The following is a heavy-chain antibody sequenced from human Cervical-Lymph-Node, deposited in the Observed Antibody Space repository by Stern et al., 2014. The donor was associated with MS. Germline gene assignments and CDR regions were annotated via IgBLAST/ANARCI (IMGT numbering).Heavy chain of an antibody. CDR2: INPSGGST. D-gene: IGHD1-26*01. V-gene: IGHV1-46*01. Sequence: QVQLVESGAEVKKPGASVKVSCKASGYTFTHYFMHWVRQAPGQGPEWMGIINPSGGSTNYAEKFQGTVTMTMDTSTSTVYMELSSLRSEDTAVYYCARGVSEFYGMDVWGQGTTVTVSS. CDR3: ARGVSEFYGMDV. CDR1: GYTFTHYF. J-gene: IGHJ6*02.